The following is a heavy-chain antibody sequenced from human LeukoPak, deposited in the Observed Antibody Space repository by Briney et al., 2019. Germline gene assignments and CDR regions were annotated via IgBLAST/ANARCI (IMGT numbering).Heavy chain of an antibody. D-gene: IGHD1-14*01. Sequence: GGSLRLSCAASGFTFSSYDMHWARQATGKGLEWVSAIGTAGDTYYLGSVKGRFTISRENAKNSLYLQMISLRAEDTALYSCARVRGPTVYTYYLDVWGKGTTVTVSS. V-gene: IGHV3-13*01. CDR2: IGTAGDT. CDR3: ARVRGPTVYTYYLDV. J-gene: IGHJ6*03. CDR1: GFTFSSYD.